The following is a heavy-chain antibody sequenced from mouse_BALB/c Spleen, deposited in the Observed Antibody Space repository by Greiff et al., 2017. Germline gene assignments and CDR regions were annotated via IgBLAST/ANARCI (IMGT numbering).Heavy chain of an antibody. J-gene: IGHJ1*01. V-gene: IGHV1-7*01. CDR2: INPSTGYT. CDR3: YYYGSSWYFDV. CDR1: GYTFTSYW. D-gene: IGHD1-1*01. Sequence: VQLQQSGAELAKPGASVKMSCKASGYTFTSYWMHWVKQRPGQGLEWIGYINPSTGYTEYNQKFKDKATLTADKSSSTAYMQLSSLTSEDSAVYYCYYYGSSWYFDVWGAGTTVTVSS.